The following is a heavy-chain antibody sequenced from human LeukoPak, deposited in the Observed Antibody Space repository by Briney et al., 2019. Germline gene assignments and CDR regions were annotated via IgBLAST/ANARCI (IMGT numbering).Heavy chain of an antibody. J-gene: IGHJ6*02. Sequence: ASVKVSCKASGYTFTSYDINWVRQATGQGLEWMGWMNPNSSNTGYAQKFQGRVTMTRNTSISTAYMELSSLRSEDTAVYYCARRQFIAAAGTRYYYGMDVWGQGTTVTVSS. CDR3: ARRQFIAAAGTRYYYGMDV. CDR1: GYTFTSYD. CDR2: MNPNSSNT. V-gene: IGHV1-8*01. D-gene: IGHD6-13*01.